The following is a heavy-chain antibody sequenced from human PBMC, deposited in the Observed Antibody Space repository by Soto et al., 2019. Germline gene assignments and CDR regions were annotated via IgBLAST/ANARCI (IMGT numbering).Heavy chain of an antibody. Sequence: PGGSLRLSCAASGFTFSSYEMNWVRQAPGKGLEWVSYISSSGSTIYYADSVKGRFTISRDNAKNSLYLQMNSLRAEDTAVYYCARDHYYCDSSGPTDAFDIWGQGTMVT. CDR2: ISSSGSTI. CDR3: ARDHYYCDSSGPTDAFDI. D-gene: IGHD3-22*01. V-gene: IGHV3-48*03. CDR1: GFTFSSYE. J-gene: IGHJ3*02.